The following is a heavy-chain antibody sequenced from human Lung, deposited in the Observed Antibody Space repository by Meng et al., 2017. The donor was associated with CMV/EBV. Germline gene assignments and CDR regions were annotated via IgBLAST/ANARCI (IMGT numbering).Heavy chain of an antibody. Sequence: GESLKISCAASGFTVSSNYMSWVRQAPGKGLEWVSVIYSGGSTYYADSVKGRFTISRDNSKNTLYLQMNSLRAEDTAVYYCARNNCSSTSCYSLYYYGMDVWXQETXVTVAS. D-gene: IGHD2-2*01. CDR1: GFTVSSNY. CDR3: ARNNCSSTSCYSLYYYGMDV. J-gene: IGHJ6*02. V-gene: IGHV3-53*01. CDR2: IYSGGST.